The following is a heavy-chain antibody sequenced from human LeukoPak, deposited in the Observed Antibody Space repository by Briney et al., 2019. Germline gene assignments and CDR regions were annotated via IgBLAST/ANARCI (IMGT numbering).Heavy chain of an antibody. D-gene: IGHD3-10*01. J-gene: IGHJ6*03. V-gene: IGHV4-34*01. CDR2: INHSGST. Sequence: SETLSLTCAVSGGSFSGYYWSWIRQPPGKGLEWIGEINHSGSTNYNPSLKSRVTISVDTSKNQFSLKLSSVTAADTAVYYCARRERITMVRGAHYYYYYYMDVWGKGTTVTVSS. CDR3: ARRERITMVRGAHYYYYYYMDV. CDR1: GGSFSGYY.